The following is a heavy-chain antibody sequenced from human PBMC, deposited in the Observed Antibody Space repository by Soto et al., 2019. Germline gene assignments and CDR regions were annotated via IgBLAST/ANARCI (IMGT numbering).Heavy chain of an antibody. CDR3: ARDLGGPYDSSGYYSDSGFDY. CDR2: AYYSEST. V-gene: IGHV4-39*02. D-gene: IGHD3-22*01. Sequence: SETLSLTCTVSGASIRSSTYQWGWIRQPPGRGLEWIGSAYYSESTYYNPSLKSRVTISVDTSKNQFSLKVSSVTAADTAVYYCARDLGGPYDSSGYYSDSGFDYWGQGTLVTVSS. J-gene: IGHJ4*02. CDR1: GASIRSSTYQ.